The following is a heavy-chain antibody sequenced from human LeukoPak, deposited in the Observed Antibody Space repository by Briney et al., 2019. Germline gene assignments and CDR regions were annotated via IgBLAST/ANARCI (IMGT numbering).Heavy chain of an antibody. CDR2: IYYSGST. V-gene: IGHV4-59*01. CDR1: GGSISSYY. J-gene: IGHJ4*02. CDR3: ARGFYCGGDCLNYFDY. Sequence: PSETLSLTCTVSGGSISSYYWSWIRQPPGKGLGWIGYIYYSGSTNYNPSLKSRVTISVDTSKNQFSLKLSSVTAADTAVYYCARGFYCGGDCLNYFDYWGQGTLVTVSS. D-gene: IGHD2-21*02.